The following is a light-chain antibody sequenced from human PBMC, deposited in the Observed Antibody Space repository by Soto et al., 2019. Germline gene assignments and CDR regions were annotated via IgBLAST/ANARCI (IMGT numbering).Light chain of an antibody. CDR3: QHRGA. Sequence: EVVLTQSPATLSLSPGERATLSCRASQSVDSSLAWYQQKVGQAPRLLIYDASNRATGIPGRFSGSGSGTDVTFTISSLEREDFAVYYCQHRGAFGQGTNVEI. CDR2: DAS. CDR1: QSVDSS. J-gene: IGKJ2*01. V-gene: IGKV3-11*01.